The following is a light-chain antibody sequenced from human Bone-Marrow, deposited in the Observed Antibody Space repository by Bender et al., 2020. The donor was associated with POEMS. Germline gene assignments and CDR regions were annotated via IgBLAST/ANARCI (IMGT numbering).Light chain of an antibody. CDR2: EGS. CDR3: CSYAGSSTTV. CDR1: SSDVGNYNF. J-gene: IGLJ3*02. Sequence: QSALTQPRSVSGSPGQSITISCTGTSSDVGNYNFVSWYQQHPGKAPKLMIYEGSKRPSGVSNRFSGSKSGNTASLTISGLQAEDEADYYCCSYAGSSTTVFGGGTKLTVL. V-gene: IGLV2-23*01.